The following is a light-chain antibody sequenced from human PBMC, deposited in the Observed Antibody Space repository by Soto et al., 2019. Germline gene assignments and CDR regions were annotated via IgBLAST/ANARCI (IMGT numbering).Light chain of an antibody. Sequence: EIVLTQSPGTLSLSPGERATLSCRASQSVSSTYLIWYQQKPGQGPRLLIYGASSRATGTPDRFSGSGSGTDFTLTINRLEPEDFALYYCQQYGSSPPTFGQGTKVDIK. CDR3: QQYGSSPPT. CDR2: GAS. J-gene: IGKJ1*01. V-gene: IGKV3-20*01. CDR1: QSVSSTY.